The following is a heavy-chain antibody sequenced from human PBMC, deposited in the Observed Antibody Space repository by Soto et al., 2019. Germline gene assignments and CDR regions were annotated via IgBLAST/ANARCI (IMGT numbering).Heavy chain of an antibody. CDR2: IYYSGST. Sequence: SETLSLTCTVSGGSISSYYWSWIRQPPGKGLEWIGYIYYSGSTNYNPSLKSRVTISVDTSKNQFSLKLSSVTAADTAVYYCARTVVGATSSWLDPWGQGTLVTVSS. J-gene: IGHJ5*02. V-gene: IGHV4-59*01. CDR3: ARTVVGATSSWLDP. CDR1: GGSISSYY. D-gene: IGHD1-26*01.